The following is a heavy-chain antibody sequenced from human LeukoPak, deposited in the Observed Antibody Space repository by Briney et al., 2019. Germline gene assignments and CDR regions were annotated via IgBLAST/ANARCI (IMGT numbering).Heavy chain of an antibody. D-gene: IGHD2-2*02. V-gene: IGHV4-34*01. CDR2: GNESGGT. J-gene: IGHJ4*02. CDR1: GGSLNGHY. Sequence: SETLSLTCAVYGGSLNGHYWSWIRQPPGKGLEWIGEGNESGGTKFNPSLKSRATISADTSKNQFSLKLSSVTAADTAVYYCARGAYQVLYPTHDYWGQGTLVTVSS. CDR3: ARGAYQVLYPTHDY.